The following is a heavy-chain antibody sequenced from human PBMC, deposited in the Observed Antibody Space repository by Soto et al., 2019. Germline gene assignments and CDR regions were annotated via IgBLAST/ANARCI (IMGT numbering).Heavy chain of an antibody. CDR1: GYTFTSYA. Sequence: ASVKVSCKASGYTFTSYAMHWVRQAPGQRLEWMGWINAGNGNTKYSQKFQGRVTMTRDTSTSTVYMELSSLRSEDTAVYYCARDHSNYGYYYYGMDVWGQGTTVTVSS. D-gene: IGHD4-4*01. CDR3: ARDHSNYGYYYYGMDV. V-gene: IGHV1-3*01. J-gene: IGHJ6*02. CDR2: INAGNGNT.